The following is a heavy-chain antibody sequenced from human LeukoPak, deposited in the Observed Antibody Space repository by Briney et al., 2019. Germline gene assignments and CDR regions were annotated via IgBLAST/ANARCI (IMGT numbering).Heavy chain of an antibody. CDR1: GFTFDDYS. D-gene: IGHD2-15*01. CDR3: ARGYCSGNSCRLFDY. CDR2: VTWNAGST. J-gene: IGHJ4*02. Sequence: GGSLRLSSAASGFTFDDYSMAWVRQPPGKGREWGSRVTWNAGSTGYADSVKGRFTISRDNAKSYLYLQINSLRAEDTALYYCARGYCSGNSCRLFDYWGQGTLVTVSS. V-gene: IGHV3-20*03.